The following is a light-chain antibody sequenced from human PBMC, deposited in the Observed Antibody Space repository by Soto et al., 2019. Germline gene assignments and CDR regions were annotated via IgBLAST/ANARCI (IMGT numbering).Light chain of an antibody. CDR1: QNIRSR. CDR2: GAS. Sequence: ILMTQSPSTLSASVGDRVTITCRASQNIRSRLAWFQQKPGEAPKLLIYGASTRDSGVPSRFSGSGSGTEFTLTISSLEPDDFAPYYCQQHNNYPFTFGGGTKVDIK. V-gene: IGKV1-5*01. CDR3: QQHNNYPFT. J-gene: IGKJ4*02.